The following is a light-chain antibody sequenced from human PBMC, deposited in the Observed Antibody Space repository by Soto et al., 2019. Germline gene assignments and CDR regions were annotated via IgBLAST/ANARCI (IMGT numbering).Light chain of an antibody. CDR3: QQYGSSPRLT. J-gene: IGKJ4*01. CDR1: QSVSSSY. Sequence: VLTQSPGTLSLSPGERATLSCRASQSVSSSYLAWYQQKPGQAPRLLIYGASSRATGIPDRFSGSGSGTDFTLTISRLEPEDFAVYYCQQYGSSPRLTFGGGTKVEIK. V-gene: IGKV3-20*01. CDR2: GAS.